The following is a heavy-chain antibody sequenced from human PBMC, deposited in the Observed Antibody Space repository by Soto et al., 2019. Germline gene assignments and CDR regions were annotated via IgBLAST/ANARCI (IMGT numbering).Heavy chain of an antibody. D-gene: IGHD2-15*01. Sequence: QVQLVESGGGVVQPGRSLRLSCAASGFIFSSYAMYWVRQAPGKGLAWVAVISYDGNNKYYADSVKGRFTISRDNSRNTLYLQMNSLRAEDSAVYYCARAGCDGGSCYTLVGLRYGMDVWGQGTTVTVSS. V-gene: IGHV3-30-3*01. CDR1: GFIFSSYA. CDR3: ARAGCDGGSCYTLVGLRYGMDV. CDR2: ISYDGNNK. J-gene: IGHJ6*02.